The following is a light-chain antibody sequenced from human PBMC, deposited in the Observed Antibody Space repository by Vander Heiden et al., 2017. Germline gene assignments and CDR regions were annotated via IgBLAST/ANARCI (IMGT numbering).Light chain of an antibody. CDR3: QQYQKWPLT. J-gene: IGKJ4*01. Sequence: EIVMTQSPATLSVSPGERATVSCRASQTVSGTVAWYQQKPGQTPRLLINGASTRATGIPARFSGSGSGTEFTLTISSLQSEDFAVYYCQQYQKWPLTFGGGTKVEIK. V-gene: IGKV3D-15*01. CDR1: QTVSGT. CDR2: GAS.